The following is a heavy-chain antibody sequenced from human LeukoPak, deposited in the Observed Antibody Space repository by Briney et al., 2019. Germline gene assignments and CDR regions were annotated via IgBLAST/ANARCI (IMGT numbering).Heavy chain of an antibody. CDR3: ARDQYDTWSRRGNFDS. CDR1: GFSFGKYW. CDR2: IKLDGSEK. V-gene: IGHV3-7*03. D-gene: IGHD3/OR15-3a*01. Sequence: GGSLRLSCVASGFSFGKYWMSWVRQAPGKRLEWVANIKLDGSEKNYVDSVKGRFTISRDNTKNSLYLQMNSLRAEDTAVFYCARDQYDTWSRRGNFDSWGQGTLVIVSS. J-gene: IGHJ4*02.